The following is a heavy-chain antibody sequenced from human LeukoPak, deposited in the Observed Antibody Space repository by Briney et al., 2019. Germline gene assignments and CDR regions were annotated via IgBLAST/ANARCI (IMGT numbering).Heavy chain of an antibody. CDR3: ARVPAYCSGGSCYYYYYYMDV. CDR1: GGSFSGYH. CDR2: INHSGST. Sequence: PSETLSLTCAVYGGSFSGYHWSWIRQPPGKGLEWIGEINHSGSTNYNPSLKSRVTISVDTSKNQFSLKLSSVTAADTAVYYCARVPAYCSGGSCYYYYYYMDVWGKGTTVTVSS. J-gene: IGHJ6*03. V-gene: IGHV4-34*01. D-gene: IGHD2-15*01.